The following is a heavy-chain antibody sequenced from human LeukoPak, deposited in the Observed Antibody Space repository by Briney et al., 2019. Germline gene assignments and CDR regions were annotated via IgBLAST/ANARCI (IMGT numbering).Heavy chain of an antibody. J-gene: IGHJ3*02. CDR1: GYTLTELS. Sequence: ASVKVSCKVSGYTLTELSMHWVRQAPGKGLEWMGGFDPEDGETIYAQKFQGRVTMTEDTSTDTAYMELSSLRSEDTAVYYCATVRVAYSSSWSHDAFDIWGQGTMVTVSS. D-gene: IGHD6-13*01. CDR3: ATVRVAYSSSWSHDAFDI. V-gene: IGHV1-24*01. CDR2: FDPEDGET.